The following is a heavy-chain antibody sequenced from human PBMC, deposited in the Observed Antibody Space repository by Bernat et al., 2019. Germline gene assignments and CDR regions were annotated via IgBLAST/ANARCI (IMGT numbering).Heavy chain of an antibody. Sequence: QVQLVQSGAEVKKPGASVKVSCKASGYTFTSYAMHWVRQAPGQRLEWMGWINAGNGNTKYSQKFQGRVTITRDTSASTAYMELSSLRSEDTAVYYCARGYGDYRWSWYFDLWGRGTLVTVSS. J-gene: IGHJ2*01. CDR3: ARGYGDYRWSWYFDL. V-gene: IGHV1-3*01. CDR1: GYTFTSYA. D-gene: IGHD4-17*01. CDR2: INAGNGNT.